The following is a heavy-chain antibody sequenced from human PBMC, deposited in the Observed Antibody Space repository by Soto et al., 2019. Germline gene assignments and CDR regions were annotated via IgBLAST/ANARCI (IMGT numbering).Heavy chain of an antibody. D-gene: IGHD3-3*01. Sequence: GGSLRLACAASGFIFSSYGMNWVRQAPGKGLEWVAIIWYDGSNEYYADSVKGRFTISRDNSKNTLYLQMNSLRAEDTAVYYCVRDIYDFWSGYSYYYGMDVWGQGTTVTVSS. V-gene: IGHV3-33*01. CDR2: IWYDGSNE. CDR1: GFIFSSYG. CDR3: VRDIYDFWSGYSYYYGMDV. J-gene: IGHJ6*02.